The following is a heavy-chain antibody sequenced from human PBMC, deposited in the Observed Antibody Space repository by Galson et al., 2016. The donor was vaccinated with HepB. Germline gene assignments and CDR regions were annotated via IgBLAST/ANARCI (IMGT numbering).Heavy chain of an antibody. CDR2: IYDIGST. CDR1: GGSIDSGSYS. D-gene: IGHD5-18*01. V-gene: IGHV4-31*03. J-gene: IGHJ4*02. CDR3: ARVQRDTGMVIDH. Sequence: TLSLTCSVSGGSIDSGSYSWNWIRHHPGKGLEWIGYIYDIGSTLYNPSLRSRVTISVETSKNQFSLKLISVTAADTAFYCCARVQRDTGMVIDHWGQGLPVVVSS.